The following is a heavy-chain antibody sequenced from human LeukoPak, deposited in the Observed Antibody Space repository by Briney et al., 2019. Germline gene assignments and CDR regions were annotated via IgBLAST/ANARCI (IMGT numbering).Heavy chain of an antibody. CDR3: ARQPGGYSGPFDY. CDR1: GGSISSSSYY. CDR2: VYYSGST. V-gene: IGHV4-39*01. D-gene: IGHD5-12*01. J-gene: IGHJ4*02. Sequence: SETPSLTCSVSGGSISSSSYYWGWIRQPPGKGLEWVASVYYSGSTYYNPSLESRVTMSVDTSKNQFSLKLSSVTAADTAVYYCARQPGGYSGPFDYWGQGTLVTVSS.